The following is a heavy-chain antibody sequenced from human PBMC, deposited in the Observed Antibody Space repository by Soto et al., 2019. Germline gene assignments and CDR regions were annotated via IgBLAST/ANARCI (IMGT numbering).Heavy chain of an antibody. J-gene: IGHJ6*02. CDR2: IYYSGST. D-gene: IGHD5-18*01. CDR1: GGSVSSGSYY. Sequence: QVQLQESGPGLVKPSETLSLTCTVSGGSVSSGSYYWSWIRQPPGKGLEWIGYIYYSGSTNYNPSLQRRVTISVDTSKNQFSLKLRSVTAADTAVYYCARPLYSYGPMDVWGQGTTVTVSS. V-gene: IGHV4-61*01. CDR3: ARPLYSYGPMDV.